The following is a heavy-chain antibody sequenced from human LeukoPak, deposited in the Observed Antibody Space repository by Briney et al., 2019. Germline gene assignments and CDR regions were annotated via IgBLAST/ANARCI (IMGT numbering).Heavy chain of an antibody. D-gene: IGHD5-18*01. Sequence: SETLSLTCTVSGGSISSSSYYWGWIRQPPGKGLEWIGSIYHSGSTYYNPSLKSRVTISVDTSKNQFSLKLSSVTAADTAVYYCAKSSYSIFDYWGQGTLVTVSS. CDR3: AKSSYSIFDY. CDR1: GGSISSSSYY. V-gene: IGHV4-39*07. CDR2: IYHSGST. J-gene: IGHJ4*02.